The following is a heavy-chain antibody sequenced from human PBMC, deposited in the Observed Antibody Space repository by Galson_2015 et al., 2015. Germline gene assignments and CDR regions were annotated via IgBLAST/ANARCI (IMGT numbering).Heavy chain of an antibody. CDR3: AKGGYYDFWSGKAFDY. CDR1: GGSISSSNW. J-gene: IGHJ4*02. V-gene: IGHV4-4*02. CDR2: IYYSGST. Sequence: SETLSLTCAVSGGSISSSNWWSWVRQPPGKGLEWIGSIYYSGSTYYNPSLKSRVTISVDTSKNQFSLKLSSVTAADTAVYYCAKGGYYDFWSGKAFDYWGQGTLVTVSS. D-gene: IGHD3-3*01.